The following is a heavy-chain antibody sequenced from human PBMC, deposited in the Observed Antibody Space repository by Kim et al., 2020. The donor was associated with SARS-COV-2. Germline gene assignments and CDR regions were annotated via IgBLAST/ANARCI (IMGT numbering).Heavy chain of an antibody. Sequence: SETLSLTCTVSGGSISSYYWSWIRQPAGKGLEWIGRIYTSGSTNYNPSLKSRVTMSVDTSKNQFSLKLSSVTAADTAVYYCARELIDSNWGGATTHRAFDIWGQGTMVTVSS. V-gene: IGHV4-4*07. D-gene: IGHD1-26*01. CDR3: ARELIDSNWGGATTHRAFDI. CDR1: GGSISSYY. CDR2: IYTSGST. J-gene: IGHJ3*02.